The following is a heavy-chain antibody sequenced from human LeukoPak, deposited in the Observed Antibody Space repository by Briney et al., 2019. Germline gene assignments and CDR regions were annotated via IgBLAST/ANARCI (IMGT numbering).Heavy chain of an antibody. Sequence: SETLSLTCAVYGGSFSGYYWGWIRQPPGKGLEWIGSIYYSGNTYYNPSLKSRVTISVDTSKNQFSLKLSSVTAADTALYYCARDHACSNGVCSYFDSWGQGTLVTVSS. J-gene: IGHJ4*02. CDR1: GGSFSGYY. CDR2: IYYSGNT. CDR3: ARDHACSNGVCSYFDS. D-gene: IGHD2-8*01. V-gene: IGHV4-34*01.